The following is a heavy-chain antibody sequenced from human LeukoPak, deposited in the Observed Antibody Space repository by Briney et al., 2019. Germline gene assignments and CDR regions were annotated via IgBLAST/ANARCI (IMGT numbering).Heavy chain of an antibody. J-gene: IGHJ4*02. V-gene: IGHV5-51*01. CDR2: IEPGDSDT. Sequence: GESLKISCKGSGYTITFYWIGWVRQMPGKGLEWMGIIEPGDSDTRYSPSFQGQVTISADKSISTAYLQWSSLKASDAAMYYCARLRKVATGDYFDYWGQGTLVTVSS. CDR1: GYTITFYW. CDR3: ARLRKVATGDYFDY. D-gene: IGHD5-12*01.